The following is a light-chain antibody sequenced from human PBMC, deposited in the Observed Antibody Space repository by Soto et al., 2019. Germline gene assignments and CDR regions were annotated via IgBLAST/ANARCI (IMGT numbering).Light chain of an antibody. CDR1: QSVTSSH. V-gene: IGKV3-20*01. CDR3: QDFGSLPYT. J-gene: IGKJ2*01. Sequence: ELVLTQSPGTLSLSPGERATLSCGASQSVTSSHLAWYQQKPGQAPRLLIYAASTRATGVPDRFSGSGSGTDFTLTISRLEPEDFAVFYCQDFGSLPYTFGQGTKLEIK. CDR2: AAS.